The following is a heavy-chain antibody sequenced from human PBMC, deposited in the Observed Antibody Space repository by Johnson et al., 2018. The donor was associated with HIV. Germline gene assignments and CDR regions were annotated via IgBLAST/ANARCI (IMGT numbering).Heavy chain of an antibody. Sequence: VQLVESGGGVVRPGGSLRLSCAASGFSFDDYDMSWVRQAPGKGLAWVSGIYWTGGRTSYADSVKGRFTIYRDNAKNSLYLQMNNVRAEDTALYFCARASNYYDSFGYYRRGGGSDIWGQGTMVTVSS. CDR1: GFSFDDYD. CDR2: IYWTGGRT. CDR3: ARASNYYDSFGYYRRGGGSDI. V-gene: IGHV3-20*04. D-gene: IGHD3-22*01. J-gene: IGHJ3*02.